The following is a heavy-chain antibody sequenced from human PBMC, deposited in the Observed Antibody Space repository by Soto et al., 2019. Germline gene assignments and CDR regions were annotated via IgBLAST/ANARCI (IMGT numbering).Heavy chain of an antibody. J-gene: IGHJ6*02. Sequence: PSETLSLTCTVSGASISSYFWSWIRQPAGKGLEWIGRIYTSGSTDYNPSLESRVTMSVDTSKKQVSLKLSSVTAADSAVYYCARHGRNTMIAQLRHYAMDVWGQGTTVTVSS. D-gene: IGHD3-22*01. CDR3: ARHGRNTMIAQLRHYAMDV. V-gene: IGHV4-4*07. CDR2: IYTSGST. CDR1: GASISSYF.